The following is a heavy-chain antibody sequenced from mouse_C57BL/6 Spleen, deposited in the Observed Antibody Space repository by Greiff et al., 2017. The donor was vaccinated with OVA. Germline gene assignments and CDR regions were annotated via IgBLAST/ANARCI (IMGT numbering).Heavy chain of an antibody. Sequence: QVTLKESGPGILQPSQTLSLTCSFSGFSLSTSNMGIGWIRPPSGKGLEWLAHIWWNDDKYSNPSLTSRLTISNDTSNNQVFLMITSVDTADTATYYCAQIALYGDDDCAMDYWGQGTSVTVSS. CDR1: GFSLSTSNMG. J-gene: IGHJ4*01. CDR3: AQIALYGDDDCAMDY. CDR2: IWWNDDK. V-gene: IGHV8-5*01. D-gene: IGHD2-2*01.